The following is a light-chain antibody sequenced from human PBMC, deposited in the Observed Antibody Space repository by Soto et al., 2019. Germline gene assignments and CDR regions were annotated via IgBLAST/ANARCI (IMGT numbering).Light chain of an antibody. V-gene: IGKV3-20*01. Sequence: EIVLTQSTGTLSLSPGERATLSCRASQSVSSSYLAWYQQKPGQAPRLLIYGASSRATGIPDRFSGSGSGTVFTLTISTLETEDFAVYYCQPYGSSRTFGQATKVEI. CDR2: GAS. CDR3: QPYGSSRT. J-gene: IGKJ1*01. CDR1: QSVSSSY.